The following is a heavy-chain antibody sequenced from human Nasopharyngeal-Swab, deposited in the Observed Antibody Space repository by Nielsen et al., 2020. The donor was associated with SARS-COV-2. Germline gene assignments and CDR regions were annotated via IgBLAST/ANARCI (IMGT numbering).Heavy chain of an antibody. CDR3: ASRGYSGYDFDY. CDR1: GGSISSYY. D-gene: IGHD5-12*01. CDR2: IHNSGST. J-gene: IGHJ4*02. V-gene: IGHV4-59*12. Sequence: SETLSLTCTVSGGSISSYYWSWIRQPPGKGLEWIGYIHNSGSTNYNPSLKSRVTISVDTSKNQFSLKLSSVTAADTAVYYCASRGYSGYDFDYWGQGTLVTVSS.